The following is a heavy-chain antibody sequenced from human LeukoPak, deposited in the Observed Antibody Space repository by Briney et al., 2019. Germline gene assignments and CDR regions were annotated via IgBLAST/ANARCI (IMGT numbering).Heavy chain of an antibody. D-gene: IGHD6-13*01. Sequence: GGSLRLSCVASGFNFGSYAMSWVRQAPGKGLEWVSGISNSGGSTYYADSVKGRFTISRDNSKNTLYMEMNSLRADDTAVYYCAKCKGASWLTYGMDVWGQGTTVTVSS. CDR3: AKCKGASWLTYGMDV. CDR1: GFNFGSYA. V-gene: IGHV3-23*01. J-gene: IGHJ6*02. CDR2: ISNSGGST.